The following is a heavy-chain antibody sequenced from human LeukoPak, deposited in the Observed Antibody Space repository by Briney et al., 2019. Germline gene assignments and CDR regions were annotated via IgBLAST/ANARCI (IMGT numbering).Heavy chain of an antibody. D-gene: IGHD3-10*01. CDR3: ARRLQRGFGDNWFDP. J-gene: IGHJ5*02. CDR1: GDSISSNSDY. Sequence: SETLSLTCSVSGDSISSNSDYWGWIRQPPGKGLEWIGNIYHRGRTNYNPSLKSRVTISADTSKNQFSLKLSSVTAADTAVYYCARRLQRGFGDNWFDPWGQGTLVTVSS. V-gene: IGHV4-39*07. CDR2: IYHRGRT.